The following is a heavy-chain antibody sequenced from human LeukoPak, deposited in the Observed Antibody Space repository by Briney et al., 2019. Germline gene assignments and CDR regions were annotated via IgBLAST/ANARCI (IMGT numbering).Heavy chain of an antibody. CDR2: IXXILGIA. D-gene: IGHD5-18*01. V-gene: IGHV1-69*02. CDR1: GXTVXSYT. CDR3: ASAMTAMVTRELSSYYYYGMDV. Sequence: XKAXGXTVXSYTISWVRQAPGXGGEWMGGIXXILGIANYAQKFQGRVTITADKSTSTAYMELSSLRSEDTAVYYCASAMTAMVTRELSSYYYYGMDVWGQGTTVTVSS. J-gene: IGHJ6*02.